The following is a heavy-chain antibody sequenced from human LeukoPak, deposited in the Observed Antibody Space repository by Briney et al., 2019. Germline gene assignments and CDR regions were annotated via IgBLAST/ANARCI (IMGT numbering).Heavy chain of an antibody. V-gene: IGHV3-30-3*01. CDR3: ARDGIVVVPAAILRYYYYGMDV. CDR1: GFTFSSYA. CDR2: ISYDGGNK. J-gene: IGHJ6*02. Sequence: GGSLRLSCAASGFTFSSYAMHWVRQAPGKGLEWVAVISYDGGNKYYADSVKGRFTISRDNSKNTLYLQMNSLRAEDTAVYYCARDGIVVVPAAILRYYYYGMDVWGQGTTVTVSS. D-gene: IGHD2-2*02.